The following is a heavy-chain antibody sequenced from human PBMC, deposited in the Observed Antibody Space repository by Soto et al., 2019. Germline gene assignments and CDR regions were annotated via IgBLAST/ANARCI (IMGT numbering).Heavy chain of an antibody. J-gene: IGHJ6*03. CDR1: GFTFSNYW. Sequence: EVKLVESGGGLVQPGGSLRLSCAASGFTFSNYWMYWVRQAPGKGLVWVSRINSDGSVSSYADSVKGRLTISRDNVKNTLYLQMNSLRVEDTAVYYCARGDCVGGTCYSLAGYFYYYMDVWGKGPTVNVFS. D-gene: IGHD2-15*01. V-gene: IGHV3-74*01. CDR3: ARGDCVGGTCYSLAGYFYYYMDV. CDR2: INSDGSVS.